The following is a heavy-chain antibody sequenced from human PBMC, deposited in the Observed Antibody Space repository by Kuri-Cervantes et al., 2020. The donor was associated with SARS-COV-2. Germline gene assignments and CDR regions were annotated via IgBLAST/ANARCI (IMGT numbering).Heavy chain of an antibody. CDR3: AREEEYSSSWDNWFDP. D-gene: IGHD6-13*01. V-gene: IGHV1-18*01. Sequence: ASVKVSCKASGYTFTSYDINWVRQAPGQGLEWMGWISAYNGNTNYAQKLQGRVTMTTDTSTSTAYMELRSLRSDDTAVYYCAREEEYSSSWDNWFDPWGQGTLVTDSS. CDR2: ISAYNGNT. J-gene: IGHJ5*02. CDR1: GYTFTSYD.